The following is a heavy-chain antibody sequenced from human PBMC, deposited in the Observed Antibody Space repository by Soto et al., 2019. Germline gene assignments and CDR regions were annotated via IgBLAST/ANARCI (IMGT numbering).Heavy chain of an antibody. Sequence: QVQLVESGGGVVQPGRSLRLSCAASGFTFSSFSLHWVRQAPGKGLEWLALISYDGSTKYNADSVKGRFTVPRDNSNNTLYLQLSSLRPEDTAVYYCARTTTVAGTPEFDYWGQGTLVTVSS. CDR2: ISYDGSTK. J-gene: IGHJ4*02. CDR3: ARTTTVAGTPEFDY. CDR1: GFTFSSFS. D-gene: IGHD6-19*01. V-gene: IGHV3-30-3*01.